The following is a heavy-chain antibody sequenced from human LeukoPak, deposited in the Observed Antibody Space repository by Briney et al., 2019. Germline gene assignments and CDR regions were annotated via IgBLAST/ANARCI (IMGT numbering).Heavy chain of an antibody. J-gene: IGHJ4*02. D-gene: IGHD3-10*01. CDR2: ISAYNGNT. CDR1: GYTFTSYG. Sequence: ASVTVSCKASGYTFTSYGISWVRQAPGQGLEWMGWISAYNGNTNYAQKLQGRVTMTTDTSTSTAYMELRSLRSDDTAVYYCARLVGYGSGSYYSSRIRNYFDYWGQGTLVTVSS. V-gene: IGHV1-18*01. CDR3: ARLVGYGSGSYYSSRIRNYFDY.